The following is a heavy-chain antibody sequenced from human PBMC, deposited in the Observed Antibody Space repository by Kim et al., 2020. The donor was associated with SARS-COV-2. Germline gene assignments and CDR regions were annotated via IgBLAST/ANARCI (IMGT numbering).Heavy chain of an antibody. Sequence: KSRVTISVDTAKNQFSLKLSSVTAADTAVYYCARHMIDFWSGYPMGPFHIWGQGTMVTVSS. CDR3: ARHMIDFWSGYPMGPFHI. V-gene: IGHV4-59*08. D-gene: IGHD3-3*01. J-gene: IGHJ3*02.